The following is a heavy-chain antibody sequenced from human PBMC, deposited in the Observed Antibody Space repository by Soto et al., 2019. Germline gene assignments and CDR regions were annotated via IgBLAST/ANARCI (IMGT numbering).Heavy chain of an antibody. V-gene: IGHV4-59*01. J-gene: IGHJ3*02. CDR2: IYHSGHT. Sequence: VQLQESGPGLVKPSETLSLTCSVSGGSISFYNWNWIRQSPGKGLEWIGYIYHSGHTNYNPSLKSRVTISVDTSKNQFSLQLSSVTAADTAVYYCAKGDSTTHGDSFDIWGQGTMVTVSP. D-gene: IGHD6-13*01. CDR1: GGSISFYN. CDR3: AKGDSTTHGDSFDI.